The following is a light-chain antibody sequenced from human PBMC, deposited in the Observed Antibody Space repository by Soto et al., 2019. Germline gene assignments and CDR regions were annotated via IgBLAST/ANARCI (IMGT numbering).Light chain of an antibody. J-gene: IGKJ4*01. CDR3: QQYGSSPPIT. Sequence: EIVLTQSPGTLSLSPGERATLSCRASQSVSSRYLAWYQQKAGQAPRLLIYGASSRATGIPDRISGSGSGTHFTLTISRLEPEDFAVYYCQQYGSSPPITFGGGTKVEIK. CDR1: QSVSSRY. CDR2: GAS. V-gene: IGKV3-20*01.